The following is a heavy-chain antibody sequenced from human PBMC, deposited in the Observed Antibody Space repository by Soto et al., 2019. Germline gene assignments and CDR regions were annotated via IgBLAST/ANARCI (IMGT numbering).Heavy chain of an antibody. CDR3: AKDGRIAVAATGWLDP. CDR2: ISYDGNKI. J-gene: IGHJ5*02. D-gene: IGHD6-19*01. CDR1: GFTFSSFG. Sequence: QERLVESGGGVVQPGRSLRLSCATSGFTFSSFGMHWVRQAPGKGLEWVAVISYDGNKIFYAGSVKGRFNISRDDSKHTGYREMSNLRPEDSAVYYCAKDGRIAVAATGWLDPWGQGTLVTVSS. V-gene: IGHV3-30*18.